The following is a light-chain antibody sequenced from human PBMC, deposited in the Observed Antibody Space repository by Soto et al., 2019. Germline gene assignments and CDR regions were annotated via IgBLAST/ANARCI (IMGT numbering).Light chain of an antibody. Sequence: EIVLTQSPGTLSLSPGERATLSCRASQSVSSSYLAWYQQKPGQAPRLLIYGVSSRATGIPDRFSGSGSGTDFTLTISRLEPEDFAVYYCQQYGSSPPYTFGQGTKVEIK. CDR1: QSVSSSY. J-gene: IGKJ1*01. V-gene: IGKV3-20*01. CDR2: GVS. CDR3: QQYGSSPPYT.